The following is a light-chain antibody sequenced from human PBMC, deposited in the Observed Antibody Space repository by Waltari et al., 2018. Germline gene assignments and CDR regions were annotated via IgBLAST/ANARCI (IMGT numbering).Light chain of an antibody. Sequence: EIMLTQSPGTLSLSPGERATLSCRASQIILRALAWYQQKPGQAPRLLIYDVSTRASGIPDRFSGSGSVTDFSLTISRLEPEDFAVYYCQHYVRLPVTFGQGTKLEFK. CDR3: QHYVRLPVT. V-gene: IGKV3-20*01. J-gene: IGKJ1*01. CDR1: QIILRA. CDR2: DVS.